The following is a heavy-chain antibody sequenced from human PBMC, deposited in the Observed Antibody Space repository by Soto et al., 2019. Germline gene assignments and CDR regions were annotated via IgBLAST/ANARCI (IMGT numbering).Heavy chain of an antibody. D-gene: IGHD6-6*01. CDR3: GRSEQRVRGWFDP. Sequence: SETLSLTCTLSAGSISSYYWNWIRQPPGKGLEWIGYIYDIVSTNYNPSLKSRVTISVDKSKNQLTLKLNSVTAADTALYYCGRSEQRVRGWFDPWGQGTLVTVSS. CDR2: IYDIVST. CDR1: AGSISSYY. V-gene: IGHV4-59*01. J-gene: IGHJ5*02.